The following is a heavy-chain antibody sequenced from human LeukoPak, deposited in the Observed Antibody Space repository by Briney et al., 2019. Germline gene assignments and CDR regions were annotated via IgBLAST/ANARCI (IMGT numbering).Heavy chain of an antibody. CDR2: IKQDGSEK. V-gene: IGHV3-7*01. CDR3: ARGRITMIVRGWFDP. Sequence: GGSLRLSCAASGFTFSSYWMSWVRQAPGKGLEWVANIKQDGSEKYYVDSVKGRFTISRDNAKNSLYLQMNSLRAEDTAVYYCARGRITMIVRGWFDPWGQGTLVTVSS. J-gene: IGHJ5*02. D-gene: IGHD3-22*01. CDR1: GFTFSSYW.